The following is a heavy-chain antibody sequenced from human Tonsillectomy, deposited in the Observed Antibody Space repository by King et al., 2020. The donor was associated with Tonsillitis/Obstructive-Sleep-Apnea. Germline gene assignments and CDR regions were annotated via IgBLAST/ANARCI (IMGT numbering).Heavy chain of an antibody. D-gene: IGHD2-2*01. J-gene: IGHJ4*02. CDR3: ARDQDMGGIIVIPAAVDY. V-gene: IGHV6-1*01. CDR1: GDSVSSNSAA. CDR2: TYYRSKWYN. Sequence: QLQESGPGLVKPSQTLSLTCAISGDSVSSNSAAWNWIRQSPSRGLEWLGRTYYRSKWYNDYAVFVKSRISINPATSKNQFSLQLNSVTPEDTAVYYCARDQDMGGIIVIPAAVDYWGQGTLVTVSS.